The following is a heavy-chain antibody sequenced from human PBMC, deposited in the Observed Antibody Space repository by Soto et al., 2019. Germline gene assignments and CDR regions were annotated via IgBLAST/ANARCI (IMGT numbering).Heavy chain of an antibody. CDR1: GYTFTSYG. D-gene: IGHD3-22*01. CDR2: ISAYNGNT. J-gene: IGHJ6*02. CDR3: ARDGYYDSSGPGRNRWNYYGMDV. Sequence: QVQLVQSGAEVKKPGASVKVSCKASGYTFTSYGISWVRQAPGQGLEWMGWISAYNGNTNYAQKLQGRVTMTTDTSTSTAYMELRSRRSDDTAVYYCARDGYYDSSGPGRNRWNYYGMDVWGQGTTVTVSS. V-gene: IGHV1-18*01.